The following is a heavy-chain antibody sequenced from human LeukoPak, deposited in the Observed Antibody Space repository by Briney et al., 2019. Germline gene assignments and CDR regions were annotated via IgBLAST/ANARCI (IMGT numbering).Heavy chain of an antibody. CDR1: GYTFTSYG. CDR3: ARDDHQNYYDSSGYPRDAFDV. D-gene: IGHD3-22*01. Sequence: ASVKVSCKASGYTFTSYGISWVRQAPGQGLEWMGWISAYNGNTNYAQKLQGRVTMTTDTSTSTAYMELRSLRSDDTAVYYCARDDHQNYYDSSGYPRDAFDVWGQGTMVTVSS. V-gene: IGHV1-18*01. CDR2: ISAYNGNT. J-gene: IGHJ3*01.